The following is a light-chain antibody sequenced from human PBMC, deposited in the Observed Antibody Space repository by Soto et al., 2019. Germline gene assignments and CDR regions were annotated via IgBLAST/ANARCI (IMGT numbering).Light chain of an antibody. Sequence: QSVLTQPPSVSGAPGQRVTISCTGSSSIIGAGYDVHWYQQLPGTAPQLLIYGNNNRPSGVPDRFSGSKSGTSASLAITGLQAEDEADYYCQSYDGSLSGRVFGGGTKLTVL. V-gene: IGLV1-40*01. J-gene: IGLJ3*02. CDR1: SSIIGAGYD. CDR3: QSYDGSLSGRV. CDR2: GNN.